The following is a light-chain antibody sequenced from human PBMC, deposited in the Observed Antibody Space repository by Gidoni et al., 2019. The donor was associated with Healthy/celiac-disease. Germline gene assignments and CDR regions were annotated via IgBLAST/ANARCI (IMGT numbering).Light chain of an antibody. CDR2: GAS. Sequence: EIVLTQSPGTLSLSPGERATLSCRASQRVSSSYLAWYQQKPGQAHRLLIYGASSRATGIPDRFSGSGSGTDFTLTISRLEPEDFAVYYCQQYGSSPRRTFGQGTKVEIK. CDR1: QRVSSSY. J-gene: IGKJ1*01. CDR3: QQYGSSPRRT. V-gene: IGKV3-20*01.